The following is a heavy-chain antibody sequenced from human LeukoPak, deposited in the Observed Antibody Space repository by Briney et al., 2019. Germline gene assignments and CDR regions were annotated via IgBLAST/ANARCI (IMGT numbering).Heavy chain of an antibody. D-gene: IGHD6-13*01. CDR3: AKLAAGTGFDY. J-gene: IGHJ4*02. CDR2: ISYDGSNK. V-gene: IGHV3-30*18. CDR1: GFTFSSYG. Sequence: GGSLRLSCAASGFTFSSYGMHWVRQAPGKGLEWVGVISYDGSNKYYADSVKGRFTISRDNSKNTLYLQMNSLRAEDRAVYYCAKLAAGTGFDYWGQGTLVTVSS.